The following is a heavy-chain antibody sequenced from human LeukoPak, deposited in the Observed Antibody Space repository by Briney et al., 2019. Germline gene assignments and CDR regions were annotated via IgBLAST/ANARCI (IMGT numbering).Heavy chain of an antibody. CDR3: ATVPLAVAALILPPGAFDI. D-gene: IGHD6-19*01. V-gene: IGHV1-24*01. Sequence: GASVKVSCKVSGYTLTELSMHWVRQAPGKGLEWMGGFDPEDGETIYAQKFQGRVTMTEDTSTDTAYMELSSLRSEDTAVYYCATVPLAVAALILPPGAFDIWGQGTMVTVSS. CDR2: FDPEDGET. J-gene: IGHJ3*02. CDR1: GYTLTELS.